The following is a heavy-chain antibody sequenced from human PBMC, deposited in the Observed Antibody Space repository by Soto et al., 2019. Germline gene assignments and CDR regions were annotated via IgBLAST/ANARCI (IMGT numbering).Heavy chain of an antibody. D-gene: IGHD4-17*01. Sequence: GGSLRLSCAASGFTVSSNYLSWVRQAPGKGLEWVSVIYSGGSTYYADSVKGRFTISRHNSKNTLYLLMNSLRAEDTAVYYCARDFRPPYGVRYFDYWGQGTLVTVSS. J-gene: IGHJ4*02. CDR2: IYSGGST. CDR1: GFTVSSNY. CDR3: ARDFRPPYGVRYFDY. V-gene: IGHV3-53*04.